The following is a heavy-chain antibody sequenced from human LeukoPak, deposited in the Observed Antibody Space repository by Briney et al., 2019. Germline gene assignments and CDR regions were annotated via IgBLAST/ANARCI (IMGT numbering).Heavy chain of an antibody. CDR3: ARHSDYYDSSGYRFDY. Sequence: PSETPSLTCTVSGGSISSYYWSWIRQPPGKGLEWIGYIYYSGSTNYNPSLKSRVTISVDTSKNQFSLKLSSVTAADTAVYYCARHSDYYDSSGYRFDYWGQGTLVTVSS. CDR2: IYYSGST. V-gene: IGHV4-59*08. J-gene: IGHJ4*02. D-gene: IGHD3-22*01. CDR1: GGSISSYY.